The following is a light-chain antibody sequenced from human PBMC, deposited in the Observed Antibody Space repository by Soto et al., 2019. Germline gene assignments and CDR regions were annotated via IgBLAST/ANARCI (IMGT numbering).Light chain of an antibody. Sequence: QSALTQPASVSGSPGQSITISCTGTSSDVGSYNLVSWFQQHPGKAPKLMIYECSKRPSGVSNRFSGSKSGNTASLTISGLQAEDEADYYCCSYAGRSTLIFGGGTKLTVL. CDR2: ECS. V-gene: IGLV2-23*01. J-gene: IGLJ2*01. CDR1: SSDVGSYNL. CDR3: CSYAGRSTLI.